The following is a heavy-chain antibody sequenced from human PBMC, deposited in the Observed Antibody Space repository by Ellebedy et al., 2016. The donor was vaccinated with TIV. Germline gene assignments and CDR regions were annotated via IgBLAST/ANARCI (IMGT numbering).Heavy chain of an antibody. D-gene: IGHD6-6*01. CDR1: GGSFSGYY. V-gene: IGHV4-34*12. CDR3: AKSLHYSSSSFFDF. Sequence: SETLSLXCAVYGGSFSGYYWSWIRQPPGKGLEWIGEIIHSGGTNYNPSLKSRVTISVDTSKNQFSLKLSSVTAADTAVYYCAKSLHYSSSSFFDFWGQGTPVTVSS. CDR2: IIHSGGT. J-gene: IGHJ4*02.